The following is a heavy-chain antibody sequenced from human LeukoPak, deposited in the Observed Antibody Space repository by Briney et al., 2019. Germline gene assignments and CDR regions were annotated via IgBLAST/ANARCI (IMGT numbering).Heavy chain of an antibody. D-gene: IGHD3-3*01. J-gene: IGHJ5*02. V-gene: IGHV4-59*11. CDR2: IYYSGST. CDR3: ARLYHDFWSGYYGDYWFDP. CDR1: GGSISSHY. Sequence: SETLSLTCTVSGGSISSHYWSWIRQPPGKGLEWIGYIYYSGSTNYNPSLKSRVTISVDTSKSQFSLKLSSVTAADTAVYYCARLYHDFWSGYYGDYWFDPWGQGTLVTVSS.